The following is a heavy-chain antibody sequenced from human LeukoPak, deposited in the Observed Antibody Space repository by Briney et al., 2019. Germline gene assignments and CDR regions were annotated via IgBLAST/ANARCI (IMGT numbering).Heavy chain of an antibody. CDR2: ISGSGGTT. D-gene: IGHD4/OR15-4a*01. J-gene: IGHJ4*02. CDR3: VKERDYGATGVFDF. V-gene: IGHV3-23*01. Sequence: PGGSPTLSCAASRFTFSSYGMSWVRQAPGRGLQWVAGISGSGGTTYYADSVRGRLIISRDNSKNTLYLQMSSLSAEDTAIYYCVKERDYGATGVFDFWGQGTLVTVSS. CDR1: RFTFSSYG.